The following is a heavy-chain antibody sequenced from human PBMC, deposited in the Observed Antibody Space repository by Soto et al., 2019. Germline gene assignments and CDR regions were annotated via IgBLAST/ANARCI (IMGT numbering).Heavy chain of an antibody. CDR1: GYTFTSYY. J-gene: IGHJ6*02. D-gene: IGHD2-15*01. CDR3: ARDPGLRSCYYGMDV. CDR2: INPSGGST. V-gene: IGHV1-46*01. Sequence: ASVKVSCKASGYTFTSYYMHWVQQAPGQGLEWMGIINPSGGSTSYARKFQGRVTMTRDTSTSTVYMELSSLRSEDTAVYYCARDPGLRSCYYGMDVWGQGXTVTVYS.